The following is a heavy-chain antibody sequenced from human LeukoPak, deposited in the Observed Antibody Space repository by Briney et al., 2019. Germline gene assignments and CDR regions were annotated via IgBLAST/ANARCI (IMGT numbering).Heavy chain of an antibody. D-gene: IGHD5-12*01. Sequence: GASVKVSCKASGYTFTSYYMHWVRQAPGQGLEWMGIINPSGGSTSYAQKFQGRVTVTRDTSTSTVYMELSSLRSEDTAVYYCARAGVWLWIIDYWGQGTLVTVSS. CDR2: INPSGGST. CDR1: GYTFTSYY. V-gene: IGHV1-46*01. J-gene: IGHJ4*02. CDR3: ARAGVWLWIIDY.